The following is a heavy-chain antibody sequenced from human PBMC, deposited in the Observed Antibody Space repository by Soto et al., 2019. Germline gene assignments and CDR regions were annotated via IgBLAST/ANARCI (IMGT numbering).Heavy chain of an antibody. V-gene: IGHV3-13*01. CDR3: VRGYYYGMDV. J-gene: IGHJ6*02. Sequence: VQLVQSGVGLVQPGGSLRLSCAASGFTFRSHDMHWVRQVTGKSLEWVSAIGTAGDTYYPDSVEGRFIISRDPAMTSLYLHMNRLTAGDTAVYYCVRGYYYGMDVWGQGTTVTVSS. CDR2: IGTAGDT. CDR1: GFTFRSHD.